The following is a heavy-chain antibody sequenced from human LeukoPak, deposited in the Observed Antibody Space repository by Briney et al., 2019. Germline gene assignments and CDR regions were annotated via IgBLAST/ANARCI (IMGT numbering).Heavy chain of an antibody. J-gene: IGHJ6*03. Sequence: SETLSLTCTVSGGSISSYYWSWIRQPPGKGLECIGFIYTSGSTNYNPSLRSRVTISVDTSKNQFSLKLSSVTAADTAVYYCARHLSGYDYLHYYYYYYMDVWGKGTTVTVSS. V-gene: IGHV4-59*08. CDR3: ARHLSGYDYLHYYYYYYMDV. CDR2: IYTSGST. D-gene: IGHD5-12*01. CDR1: GGSISSYY.